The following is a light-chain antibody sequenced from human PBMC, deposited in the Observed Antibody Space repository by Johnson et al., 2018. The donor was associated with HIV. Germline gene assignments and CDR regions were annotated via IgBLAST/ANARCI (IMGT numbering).Light chain of an antibody. CDR3: GTWDSSLSAV. CDR2: DNN. CDR1: NSNIGNNY. J-gene: IGLJ1*01. V-gene: IGLV1-51*01. Sequence: QSVLTQPPSVSAAPGQKVTISCSGSNSNIGNNYVSWYQQFPGTAPKVLIYDNNKRPSGIPDRFSGSKSGTSATLGITGLQTGDEADYYCGTWDSSLSAVFGTGTKVTVL.